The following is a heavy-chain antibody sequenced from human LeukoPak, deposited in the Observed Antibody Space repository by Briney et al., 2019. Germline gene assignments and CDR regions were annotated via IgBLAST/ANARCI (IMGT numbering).Heavy chain of an antibody. CDR1: GYSFTNYW. CDR3: ARRRGDTVAGPDY. J-gene: IGHJ4*02. D-gene: IGHD6-19*01. CDR2: IHPGDSNT. V-gene: IGHV5-51*01. Sequence: GESLKISCQGSGYSFTNYWIVWVRQMPGQGLEYMGIIHPGDSNTKYSPSFEGQVIISVDKSISIAYLQWSSLKASDSAIYYCARRRGDTVAGPDYWGQGTLVTVSS.